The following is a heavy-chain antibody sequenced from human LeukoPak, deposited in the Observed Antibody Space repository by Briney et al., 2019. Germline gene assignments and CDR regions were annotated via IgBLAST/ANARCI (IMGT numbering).Heavy chain of an antibody. D-gene: IGHD6-19*01. CDR1: GYTFTSYG. V-gene: IGHV1-18*01. J-gene: IGHJ4*02. Sequence: ASVKVSCKASGYTFTSYGISWVRQAPGQGLEWMGWISAYNGHTNYAQKLQVRVSMTTDTSTSTAYMELRSLRSDGTAIYYCARDYSNGWYGDFDYWGQGTLVTVSS. CDR2: ISAYNGHT. CDR3: ARDYSNGWYGDFDY.